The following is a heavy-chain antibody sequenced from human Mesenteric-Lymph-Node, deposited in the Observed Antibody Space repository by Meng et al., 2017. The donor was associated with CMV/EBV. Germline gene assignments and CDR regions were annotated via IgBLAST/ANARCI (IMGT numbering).Heavy chain of an antibody. CDR3: TRAHSSSGYLDV. D-gene: IGHD3-22*01. V-gene: IGHV1-18*01. CDR1: GYTFTSYA. CDR2: ISTYNGNT. J-gene: IGHJ6*02. Sequence: ASVKVSCKASGYTFTSYAITWVRQAPGQGLEWMGWISTYNGNTNYAQNLQGRVTITTDESTSTAYMELSSLRSEDTAVYYCTRAHSSSGYLDVWGQGTTVTVSS.